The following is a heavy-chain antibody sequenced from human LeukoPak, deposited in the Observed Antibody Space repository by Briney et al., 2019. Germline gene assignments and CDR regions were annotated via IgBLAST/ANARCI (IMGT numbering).Heavy chain of an antibody. V-gene: IGHV1-2*02. CDR3: ARDAPDIVVVPAAMGGYYYYMDV. Sequence: GASVTVSCKASGFTFTGYYMHWVRQALGQGLEWMGWINPNSGGTNYAQKFQGRVTMTRDTSISTAYMELSRLRSDDTAVYYCARDAPDIVVVPAAMGGYYYYMDVWGKGTTVTVSS. CDR1: GFTFTGYY. J-gene: IGHJ6*03. D-gene: IGHD2-2*01. CDR2: INPNSGGT.